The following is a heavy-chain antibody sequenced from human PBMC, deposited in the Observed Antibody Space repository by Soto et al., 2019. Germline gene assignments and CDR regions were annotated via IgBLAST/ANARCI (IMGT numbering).Heavy chain of an antibody. J-gene: IGHJ4*02. Sequence: ASVKVSCKVSGYPFTTYYIHWVRQAPGQGLEWMGWIDPRSGGTVYEQKFQGRVTMTRDTSISTVYMDLSGLTSDDTALYYCATGDYGIFPYWGQGSLVTVSS. D-gene: IGHD3-10*01. CDR1: GYPFTTYY. V-gene: IGHV1-2*02. CDR2: IDPRSGGT. CDR3: ATGDYGIFPY.